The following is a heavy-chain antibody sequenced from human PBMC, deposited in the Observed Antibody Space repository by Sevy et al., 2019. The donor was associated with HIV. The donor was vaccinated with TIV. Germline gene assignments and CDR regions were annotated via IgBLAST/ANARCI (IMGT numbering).Heavy chain of an antibody. J-gene: IGHJ4*02. CDR1: GGSISSGTYY. CDR2: IYTSGIT. D-gene: IGHD3-10*01. CDR3: ARYHYGSGKYYFDY. V-gene: IGHV4-61*02. Sequence: SETLSLTCTVSGGSISSGTYYWTWVRQPAGKGLEWIGRIYTSGITNYNPSLKSRVTISLDTSKNQFSLNLSSVTAADTAVYYCARYHYGSGKYYFDYWGQGTLVTVSS.